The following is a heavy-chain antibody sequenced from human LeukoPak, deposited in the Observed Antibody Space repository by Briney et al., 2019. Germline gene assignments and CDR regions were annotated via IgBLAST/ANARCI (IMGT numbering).Heavy chain of an antibody. J-gene: IGHJ4*02. D-gene: IGHD3-16*01. V-gene: IGHV1-18*04. CDR3: ARRSRAYGGVVDY. Sequence: ASVKVSCKASGYTFTGYYVHWVRQAPRQGLEWMGWINPHNGNTNYAQKLQGRVTMTTDTSTSTAYMELRSLRSDDTAVYYCARRSRAYGGVVDYWGQGTLVTVSS. CDR1: GYTFTGYY. CDR2: INPHNGNT.